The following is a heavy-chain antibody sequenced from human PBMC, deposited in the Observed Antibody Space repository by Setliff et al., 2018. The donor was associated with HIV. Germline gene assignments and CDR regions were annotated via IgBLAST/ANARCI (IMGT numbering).Heavy chain of an antibody. V-gene: IGHV3-48*03. CDR3: ASDETCWYDLSGGRYFDY. CDR2: ISSSGSTD. Sequence: PGGSLRLACAASGFTFSNFEMNWVRQDHGGGREWVSYISSSGSTDYYADSVKGRFTISRDNSKNSLFLQMNSLRAEDTAVYYCASDETCWYDLSGGRYFDYWGQGTLVTVSS. CDR1: GFTFSNFE. D-gene: IGHD6-13*01. J-gene: IGHJ4*02.